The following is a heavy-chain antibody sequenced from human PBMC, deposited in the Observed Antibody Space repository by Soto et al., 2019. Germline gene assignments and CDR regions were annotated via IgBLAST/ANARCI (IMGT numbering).Heavy chain of an antibody. Sequence: QTLSLTCTVSGVSIRSGGYYWSWVRQNPRRGLEWIGNIYYSGNTYYNPSLKSRLTISVDTSKNQFSLNLSSVTAADTAVYYCARDRLMATAGTARHYFGLDVWGQGTTVTVS. CDR2: IYYSGNT. D-gene: IGHD5-18*01. J-gene: IGHJ6*02. CDR1: GVSIRSGGYY. V-gene: IGHV4-31*03. CDR3: ARDRLMATAGTARHYFGLDV.